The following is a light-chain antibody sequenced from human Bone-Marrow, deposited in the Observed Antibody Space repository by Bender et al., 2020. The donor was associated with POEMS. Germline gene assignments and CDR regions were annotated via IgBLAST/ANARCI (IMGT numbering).Light chain of an antibody. J-gene: IGLJ1*01. Sequence: QSVLTQPPSVSAAPGQKVTISCSGSSSNIGASFDVHWYQQLPGTAPKLLIFGNINRPSGVPDRFSASKSATSASLVITGLQAEDEGDYYCQSYDNSLSGFYVFGTGTRVAVL. CDR2: GNI. CDR3: QSYDNSLSGFYV. V-gene: IGLV1-40*01. CDR1: SSNIGASFD.